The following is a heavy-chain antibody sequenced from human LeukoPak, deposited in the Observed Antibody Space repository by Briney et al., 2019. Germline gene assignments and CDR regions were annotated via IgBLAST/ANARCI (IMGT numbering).Heavy chain of an antibody. Sequence: PSETLSLTCTVSGGSISSYYWSWIRQPPGKGLEWIGYIYYSGSTNYNPSLKNRVTISVDTSKNQFSLKLSSVTAADTAVYYCARRYSSSWGYFDYWGQGTLVTVSS. J-gene: IGHJ4*02. D-gene: IGHD6-13*01. CDR1: GGSISSYY. CDR3: ARRYSSSWGYFDY. CDR2: IYYSGST. V-gene: IGHV4-59*01.